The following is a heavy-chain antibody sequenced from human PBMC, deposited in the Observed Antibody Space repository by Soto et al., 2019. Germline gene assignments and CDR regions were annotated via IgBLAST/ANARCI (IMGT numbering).Heavy chain of an antibody. Sequence: ESGGGVVQPGRSLRLSCAASGFTFSSYGMHWVRQAPGKGLEWVAVIWYDGSNKYYADSVKGRFTISRDNSKNTLYLQMNSLRAEDTAVYYCARDGSSSWYYYYYYMDVWGKGTTVTVSS. D-gene: IGHD6-13*01. CDR2: IWYDGSNK. CDR1: GFTFSSYG. V-gene: IGHV3-33*01. J-gene: IGHJ6*03. CDR3: ARDGSSSWYYYYYYMDV.